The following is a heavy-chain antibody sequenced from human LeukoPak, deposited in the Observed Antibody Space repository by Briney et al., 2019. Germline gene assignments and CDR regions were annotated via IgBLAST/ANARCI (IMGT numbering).Heavy chain of an antibody. Sequence: GGSLRLSCAASGFTFSSYEMNWVRQAPGKGLEWVSYISSSGSTIYYADSVKGRFTISRDNAKNSLYLQMNSLRAEDTAVYYCARVYYGSGSYDAFDIWGQGTMVTVSS. CDR1: GFTFSSYE. CDR3: ARVYYGSGSYDAFDI. J-gene: IGHJ3*02. CDR2: ISSSGSTI. V-gene: IGHV3-48*03. D-gene: IGHD3-10*01.